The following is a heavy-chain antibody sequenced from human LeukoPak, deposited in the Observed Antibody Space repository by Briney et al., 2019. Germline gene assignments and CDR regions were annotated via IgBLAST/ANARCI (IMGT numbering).Heavy chain of an antibody. CDR3: ASQLLIPDYYDILTGYRPPGMDV. D-gene: IGHD3-9*01. CDR2: IYYSGST. CDR1: GGSISSSSYY. J-gene: IGHJ6*02. Sequence: PSETLSLTCTVSGGSISSSSYYWGWIRQPPGKGLEWIGSIYYSGSTYYNPSLKSRVTISVDTSKNQFSLKLSSVTAADTAVYYCASQLLIPDYYDILTGYRPPGMDVWGQGTTVTVSS. V-gene: IGHV4-39*07.